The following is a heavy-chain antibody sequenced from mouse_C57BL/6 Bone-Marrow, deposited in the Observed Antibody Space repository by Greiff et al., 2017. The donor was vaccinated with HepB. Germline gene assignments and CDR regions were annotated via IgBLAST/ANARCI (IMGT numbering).Heavy chain of an antibody. D-gene: IGHD2-12*01. CDR3: ARGDYKAWFAY. Sequence: VQLQQPGAELVKPGASVKLSCKASGYTFTSYWMQWVKQRPGQGLEWIGEIDPSDSYTNYNQKFKGKATLTVDTSSSTAYMQLSSLTSEDSAVYYCARGDYKAWFAYWGQGTLVTVSA. CDR2: IDPSDSYT. J-gene: IGHJ3*01. V-gene: IGHV1-50*01. CDR1: GYTFTSYW.